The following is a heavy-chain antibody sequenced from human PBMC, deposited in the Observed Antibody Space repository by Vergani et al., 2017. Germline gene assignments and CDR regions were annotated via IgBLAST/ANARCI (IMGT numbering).Heavy chain of an antibody. Sequence: VQLVESGGGVVQPGGSLRLSCAASGFTFDDYAMHWVRQAPGKGLEWVSGISWNSGSIGYADSVKGRFTISRDNAKNSLYLQMNSLRAEDTALYYCARDRSIGRGVLDYWGQGTLVTVSS. J-gene: IGHJ4*02. V-gene: IGHV3-9*01. D-gene: IGHD6-25*01. CDR3: ARDRSIGRGVLDY. CDR1: GFTFDDYA. CDR2: ISWNSGSI.